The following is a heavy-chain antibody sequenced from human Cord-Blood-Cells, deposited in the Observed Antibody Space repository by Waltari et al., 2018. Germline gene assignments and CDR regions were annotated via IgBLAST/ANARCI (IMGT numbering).Heavy chain of an antibody. CDR3: AMPLTGDPTDAFDI. D-gene: IGHD7-27*01. CDR1: GGTFSSYA. CDR2: IIPILGIA. V-gene: IGHV1-69*09. Sequence: QVQLVQSGAEVKKPGSSVKVSCKASGGTFSSYAISWVRQAPGQGLEWMGRIIPILGIANYAQKFQGRVTITADKSTSTAYMELSSLRSEDTAVYYCAMPLTGDPTDAFDIWGQGTMVTVSS. J-gene: IGHJ3*02.